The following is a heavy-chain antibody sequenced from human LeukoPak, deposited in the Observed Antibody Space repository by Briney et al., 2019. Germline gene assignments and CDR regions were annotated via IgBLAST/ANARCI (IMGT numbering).Heavy chain of an antibody. V-gene: IGHV5-51*01. CDR1: GYIFTSYW. J-gene: IGHJ4*02. Sequence: GGAPDISCQGPGYIFTSYWIGWVRQVPAKGLEWMGIIYPSDSDTRYSPSFQGQVTISADKSIGSAYLQWSILKASDTAMYYCARQSSGPREMPTHAGDYWGQGTLVTVSS. D-gene: IGHD5-24*01. CDR2: IYPSDSDT. CDR3: ARQSSGPREMPTHAGDY.